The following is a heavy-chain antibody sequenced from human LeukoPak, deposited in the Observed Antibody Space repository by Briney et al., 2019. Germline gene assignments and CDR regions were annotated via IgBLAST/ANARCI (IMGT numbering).Heavy chain of an antibody. CDR2: MNPNSGNT. CDR3: ARGLIQYSSSWYYYYYGMDV. V-gene: IGHV1-8*01. D-gene: IGHD6-13*01. J-gene: IGHJ6*02. Sequence: ASVKVSCKASGYTFTSYDINWVRQATGQGLEWMGWMNPNSGNTGYAQKFQGRVPMTRNTSISTAYMELSSLRSEDTAVYYCARGLIQYSSSWYYYYYGMDVWGQGTTVTVSS. CDR1: GYTFTSYD.